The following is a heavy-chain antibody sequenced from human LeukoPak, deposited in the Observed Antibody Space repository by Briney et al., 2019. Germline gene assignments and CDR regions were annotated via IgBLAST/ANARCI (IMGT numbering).Heavy chain of an antibody. CDR2: TRNKANSYTT. CDR3: AREGDLWFGAPSFFDY. D-gene: IGHD3-10*01. CDR1: GFTFSDHY. Sequence: GGSLRLSCAASGFTFSDHYMDWVRQAPGKGLEWVGRTRNKANSYTTEYAASVKGRFTISRDDSKNSLYLQMNSLKTKDTAVYYCAREGDLWFGAPSFFDYWGQGTLVTVSS. V-gene: IGHV3-72*01. J-gene: IGHJ4*02.